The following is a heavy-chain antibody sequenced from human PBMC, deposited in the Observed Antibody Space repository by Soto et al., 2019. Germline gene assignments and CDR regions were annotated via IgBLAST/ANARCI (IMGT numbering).Heavy chain of an antibody. CDR3: ATVTDIVVVPAASFDY. Sequence: ASVKVSCKVSGYTLTELSMHWVRQAPGKGLEWMGGFDPEDGETIYAQKFQGRVTMTEDTSTDTAYMELSSLRSEDTAVYYCATVTDIVVVPAASFDYWGQGTLVTVSS. CDR2: FDPEDGET. V-gene: IGHV1-24*01. CDR1: GYTLTELS. D-gene: IGHD2-2*01. J-gene: IGHJ4*02.